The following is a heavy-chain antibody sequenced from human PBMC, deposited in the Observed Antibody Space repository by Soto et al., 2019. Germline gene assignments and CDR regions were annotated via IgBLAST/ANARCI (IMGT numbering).Heavy chain of an antibody. CDR3: ARGGIAARRPFDY. J-gene: IGHJ4*02. D-gene: IGHD6-25*01. V-gene: IGHV4-59*01. CDR2: VYYTGST. Sequence: QVQLQESGPGLVKPSETLSLTCTVSGGSISSYYWSWIRQPPGKGLEWIGYVYYTGSTNYNPSLKSRCXXSXDXXKNQVSLKLSSVTAADTAVYYCARGGIAARRPFDYWGQGTLVTVSS. CDR1: GGSISSYY.